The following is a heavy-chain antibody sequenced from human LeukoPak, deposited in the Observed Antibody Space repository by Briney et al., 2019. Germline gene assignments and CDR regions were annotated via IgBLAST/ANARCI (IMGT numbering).Heavy chain of an antibody. CDR1: GFIVSGDF. V-gene: IGHV3-53*01. J-gene: IGHJ4*02. Sequence: GGSLRLSCAASGFIVSGDFMCWVRQAPGKGLEWVSVIYSDGSTYYADSVKGRFTISRDNSKNTLDLQMTGLRAEDTAVYYCARERGRGRDSPWFDYWGQGTLVTVSS. D-gene: IGHD1-26*01. CDR3: ARERGRGRDSPWFDY. CDR2: IYSDGST.